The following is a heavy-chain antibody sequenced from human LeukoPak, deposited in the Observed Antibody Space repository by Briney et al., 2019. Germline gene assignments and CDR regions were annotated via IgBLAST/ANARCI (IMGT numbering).Heavy chain of an antibody. J-gene: IGHJ4*02. Sequence: ASVKVSCKASGYTFTSFDMNWVRQATGQGLEWMGWISAYNGNTNYAQKLQGRVTMTTDTSTSTAYMELRSLRSDDTAVYHCAREIVVVTANFDYWGQGTLVTVSS. CDR2: ISAYNGNT. D-gene: IGHD2-21*02. CDR1: GYTFTSFD. V-gene: IGHV1-18*01. CDR3: AREIVVVTANFDY.